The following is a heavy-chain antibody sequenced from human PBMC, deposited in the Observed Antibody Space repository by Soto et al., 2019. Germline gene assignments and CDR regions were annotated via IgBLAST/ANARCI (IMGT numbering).Heavy chain of an antibody. CDR1: GFTVSNNY. CDR3: AAQPGGGGY. CDR2: IYSGGYT. D-gene: IGHD2-2*01. Sequence: EVQLVESGGGLIQPGGSLRLSCAVSGFTVSNNYMSWVRQAPGKGLEGVSVIYSGGYTAYGDSVKGRFTISRDNSKNTQCLQTNRQEADSRALFFWAAQPGGGGYWGQGTLVTVSS. J-gene: IGHJ4*02. V-gene: IGHV3-53*01.